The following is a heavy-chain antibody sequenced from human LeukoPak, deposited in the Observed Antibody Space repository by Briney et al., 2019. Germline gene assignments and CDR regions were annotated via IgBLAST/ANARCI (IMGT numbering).Heavy chain of an antibody. Sequence: ASVKVSCKASGYTSTTYGISWVRQAPGQGLEWMGWTYNSYTHYAQTLRDRLTMTTDTSTSTTYMELRSLRSDDTAVYYCARALAQGGSFDLYYFDSWGQGSLVSVSS. CDR2: TYNSYT. CDR3: ARALAQGGSFDLYYFDS. CDR1: GYTSTTYG. J-gene: IGHJ4*02. D-gene: IGHD3-9*01. V-gene: IGHV1-18*01.